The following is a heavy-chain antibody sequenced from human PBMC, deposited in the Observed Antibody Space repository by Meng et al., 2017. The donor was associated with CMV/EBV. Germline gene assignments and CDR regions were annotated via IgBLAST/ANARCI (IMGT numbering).Heavy chain of an antibody. V-gene: IGHV3-21*01. CDR1: LTFSSYS. CDR2: ISSSSSYI. D-gene: IGHD3-22*01. CDR3: ARAYYYDSSGYYVFDY. J-gene: IGHJ4*02. Sequence: LTFSSYSMNWVRQAPGKGLEWVSSISSSSSYIYYADSVKGRFTISRDNAKNSLYLQMNSLRAEDTAVYYCARAYYYDSSGYYVFDYWGQGTLVTVSS.